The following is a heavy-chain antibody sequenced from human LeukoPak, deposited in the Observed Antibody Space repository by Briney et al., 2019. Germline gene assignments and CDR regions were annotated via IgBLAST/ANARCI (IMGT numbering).Heavy chain of an antibody. D-gene: IGHD1-26*01. CDR3: ARAVWELDY. J-gene: IGHJ4*02. Sequence: PGGSLRLSCAASGFTFNTYSMNWVRQAPGRGLEWVSYIGSHGTTIYYADSVKGRFTISRDNAKNSLYLQMNSLRAEDTAVYYCARAVWELDYWGQGTLVTVSS. V-gene: IGHV3-48*04. CDR1: GFTFNTYS. CDR2: IGSHGTTI.